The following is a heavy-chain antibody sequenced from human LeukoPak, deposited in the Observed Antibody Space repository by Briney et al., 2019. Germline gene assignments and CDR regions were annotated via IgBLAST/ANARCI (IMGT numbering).Heavy chain of an antibody. CDR2: IFHTGST. Sequence: ASETLSLTCTVSGDSISSGNYWGWIRQPPGKGLEWIGSIFHTGSTYFNLSLKSRVTISVDTSKNQFSLRLSSVTAADTAVYYCARSQIAVAGTHWFDPWGQGTLVTVSS. J-gene: IGHJ5*02. CDR3: ARSQIAVAGTHWFDP. D-gene: IGHD6-19*01. CDR1: GDSISSGNY. V-gene: IGHV4-38-2*02.